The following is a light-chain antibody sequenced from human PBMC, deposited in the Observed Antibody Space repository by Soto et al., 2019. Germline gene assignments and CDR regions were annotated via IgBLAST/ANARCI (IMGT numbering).Light chain of an antibody. V-gene: IGKV3-11*01. Sequence: EIVLTQSPATLSLSPGERATLSCRASQSVRSYLAWYQQKPGQAPRLLIYDASNRATGIPARFSGSGSGTDLTLTISSLEPEDFAVYYCQQRSNWPHLTFGGGTKVEIK. CDR3: QQRSNWPHLT. J-gene: IGKJ4*01. CDR1: QSVRSY. CDR2: DAS.